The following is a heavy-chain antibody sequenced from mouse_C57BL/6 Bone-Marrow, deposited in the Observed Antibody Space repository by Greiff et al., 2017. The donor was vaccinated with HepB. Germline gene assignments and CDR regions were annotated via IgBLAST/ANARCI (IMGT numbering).Heavy chain of an antibody. CDR3: ARLLSIRAY. J-gene: IGHJ3*01. D-gene: IGHD2-1*01. V-gene: IGHV5-6*01. CDR2: ISSGGSYT. Sequence: EVKLMESGGDLVKPGGSLKLSCAASGFTFSSYGMSWVRQTPDKRLEWVAIISSGGSYTYYPDSVKGRFTISRDNAKNTLYLQMSSLKSEDTAMYYCARLLSIRAYWGQGTLVTVSA. CDR1: GFTFSSYG.